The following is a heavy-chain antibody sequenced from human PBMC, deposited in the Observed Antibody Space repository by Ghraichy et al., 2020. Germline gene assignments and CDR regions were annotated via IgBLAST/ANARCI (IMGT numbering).Heavy chain of an antibody. CDR1: GGSISSYY. CDR3: ARAKSIAPFWSRYYFDY. D-gene: IGHD6-6*01. CDR2: IYYSGST. Sequence: SETLSLTCTVSGGSISSYYWSWIRQPPGKGLEWIGYIYYSGSTNYNPSLKSRVTISVDTSKNQFSLKLSSVTAADTAVYYCARAKSIAPFWSRYYFDYWGQGTLVTVSS. J-gene: IGHJ4*02. V-gene: IGHV4-59*08.